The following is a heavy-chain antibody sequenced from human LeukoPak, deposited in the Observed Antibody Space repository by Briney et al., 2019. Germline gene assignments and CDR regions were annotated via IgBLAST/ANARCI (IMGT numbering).Heavy chain of an antibody. CDR1: GGSLSNYY. Sequence: SETLSLTCIVSGGSLSNYYWSWVRQPPGKGLEWIGYVYSSGSTNYNPSLKSRVTISVDTSKNQFSLKLSSVTAADTAVYYCARGPNYDFWSGYFQSFDYWGQGTLVTVSS. J-gene: IGHJ4*02. CDR3: ARGPNYDFWSGYFQSFDY. CDR2: VYSSGST. V-gene: IGHV4-59*12. D-gene: IGHD3-3*01.